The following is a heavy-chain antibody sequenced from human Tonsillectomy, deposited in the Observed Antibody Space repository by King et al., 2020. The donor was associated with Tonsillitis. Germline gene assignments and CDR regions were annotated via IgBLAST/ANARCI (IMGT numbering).Heavy chain of an antibody. V-gene: IGHV1-2*02. CDR1: GYTFTDYF. Sequence: EQLVQSGAEVKKPGASVKVSCKASGYTFTDYFMHWVRQAPGQGLEWMGWINPNSGGANYAQNFRGRVTFTRDTSISTAYMEVRWLRSDDTAVYYCARALDNIVVVSAATLYYWGQGTLVTVSS. J-gene: IGHJ4*02. CDR3: ARALDNIVVVSAATLYY. CDR2: INPNSGGA. D-gene: IGHD2-2*01.